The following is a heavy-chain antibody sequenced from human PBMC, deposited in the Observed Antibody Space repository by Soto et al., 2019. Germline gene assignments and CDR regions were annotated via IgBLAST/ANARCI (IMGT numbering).Heavy chain of an antibody. CDR2: INLTGTT. D-gene: IGHD2-8*01. J-gene: IGHJ5*02. CDR3: ARGGTLYRGRIDT. V-gene: IGHV4-34*02. Sequence: QVQLQQWGAGLLKPSETLSLTCAVYGGSFSGYYWYWIRQPPGKGLEWIGEINLTGTTNYNPSLKSRVTLSVDTSNNQFSLKLTSVTAADTAVYFCARGGTLYRGRIDTWGQGNLVTVSS. CDR1: GGSFSGYY.